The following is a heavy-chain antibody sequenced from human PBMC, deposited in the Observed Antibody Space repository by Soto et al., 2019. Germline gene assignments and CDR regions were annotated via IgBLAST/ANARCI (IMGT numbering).Heavy chain of an antibody. CDR3: AREGGATSFDFDY. J-gene: IGHJ4*02. Sequence: GGSLRLSCAASGFTFSSYAMRWVRQAPGKGLEWVAVISYDGSNKYYADSVKGRFTISRDNSKNTLYLQMNSLRAEDTAVYYCAREGGATSFDFDYWGQGTLVTVSS. D-gene: IGHD1-26*01. CDR1: GFTFSSYA. V-gene: IGHV3-30-3*01. CDR2: ISYDGSNK.